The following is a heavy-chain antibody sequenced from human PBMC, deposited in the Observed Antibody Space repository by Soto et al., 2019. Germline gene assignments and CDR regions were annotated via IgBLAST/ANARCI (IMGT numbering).Heavy chain of an antibody. CDR3: TRDEIGLGIDY. D-gene: IGHD1-26*01. V-gene: IGHV3-30-3*01. J-gene: IGHJ4*02. CDR1: GFTFSSYA. Sequence: GGSLRLSCAASGFTFSSYAMHWVRQAPGKGLEWVAVISYDGSNKYYADSVKGRFTISRDNSKNTLYLQMNSLRAEDTAVYYCTRDEIGLGIDYWGMGTLVTVYS. CDR2: ISYDGSNK.